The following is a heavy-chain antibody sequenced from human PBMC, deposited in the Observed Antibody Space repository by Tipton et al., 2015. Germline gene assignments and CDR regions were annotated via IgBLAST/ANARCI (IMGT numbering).Heavy chain of an antibody. J-gene: IGHJ6*02. CDR1: AYSISSDYY. CDR2: ISHSGNT. V-gene: IGHV4-38-2*02. CDR3: ARDLEHGMDV. D-gene: IGHD5-24*01. Sequence: GLVKPSETLSLTCAVSAYSISSDYYWGWIRQPPGKGLEWIGSISHSGNTFYNPSLKSRVTISADTSKNQFSLRLNSVTAADTAVYYCARDLEHGMDVWGQGTTVTVSS.